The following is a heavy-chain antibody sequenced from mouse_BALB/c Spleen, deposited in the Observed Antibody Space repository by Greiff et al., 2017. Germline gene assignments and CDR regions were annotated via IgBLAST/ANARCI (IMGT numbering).Heavy chain of an antibody. CDR1: GFSLTSYG. CDR2: IWAGGST. D-gene: IGHD4-1*01. V-gene: IGHV2-9*02. J-gene: IGHJ3*01. CDR3: ARGLGFAY. Sequence: QVQLKESGPGLVAPSQSLSITCTVSGFSLTSYGVHWVRQPPGKGLEWLGVIWAGGSTNYNSALMSRLSISKDNSKSQVFLKMNSLQTDDTAMYYCARGLGFAYWGQGTLVTVSA.